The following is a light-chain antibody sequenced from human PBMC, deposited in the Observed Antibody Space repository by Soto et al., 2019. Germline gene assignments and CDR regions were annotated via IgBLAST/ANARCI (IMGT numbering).Light chain of an antibody. V-gene: IGKV1-5*01. CDR3: QQYNSYSLT. Sequence: IQMTQSPSTRSASVGDIVTATFLASQSISGWLAWYQQKPGKAPKLLIYDASSLKSGVPSRFSGSGSGTEFTLTISSLQPDDFATYYCQQYNSYSLTFGQGTKVDIK. CDR1: QSISGW. CDR2: DAS. J-gene: IGKJ1*01.